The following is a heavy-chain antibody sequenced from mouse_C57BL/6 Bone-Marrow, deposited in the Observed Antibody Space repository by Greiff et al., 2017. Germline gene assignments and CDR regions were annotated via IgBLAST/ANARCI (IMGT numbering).Heavy chain of an antibody. CDR3: TTGTSHYYAMDY. J-gene: IGHJ4*01. D-gene: IGHD4-1*01. V-gene: IGHV14-4*01. Sequence: EVQLQQSGAELVRPGASVKLSCTASGFNIKDDYMHWVKQRPEQGLEWIGWIDPENGDTEYASKFQGKSTITADTTSNTAYLQLSGLTSEYTAVYYDTTGTSHYYAMDYWGQGTSVTVSS. CDR2: IDPENGDT. CDR1: GFNIKDDY.